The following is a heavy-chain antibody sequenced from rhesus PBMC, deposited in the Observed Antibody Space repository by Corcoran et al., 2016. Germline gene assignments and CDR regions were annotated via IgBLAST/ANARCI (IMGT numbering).Heavy chain of an antibody. CDR3: VRERGWGDYYDFRYFDY. D-gene: IGHD3-34*01. CDR2: IEGSGSPT. V-gene: IGHV4-169*02. J-gene: IGHJ4*01. CDR1: GGSISSSY. Sequence: QLQLQESGPGLVKPSETLSVTCAVSGGSISSSYWSWIRQAPGKGLEWIGYIEGSGSPTNYHPSLKSRVTLSVATSKNQFSLRLSSVTAADTSVYYCVRERGWGDYYDFRYFDYWGQGVLVTVSS.